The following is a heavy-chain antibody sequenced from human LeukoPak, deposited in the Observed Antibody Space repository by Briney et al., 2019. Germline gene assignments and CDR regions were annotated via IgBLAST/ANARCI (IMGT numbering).Heavy chain of an antibody. V-gene: IGHV3-7*04. J-gene: IGHJ4*02. CDR3: ARVQRGIAVALDY. CDR1: GGSISSYY. Sequence: ETLSLTCTVSGGSISSYYWSWVRQAPGKGLEWVANIKQDGSEKYYADSVKGRFTISRDNVKNLLYLQMNSLRAEDTAVYYCARVQRGIAVALDYWGQGTPATVSS. D-gene: IGHD6-19*01. CDR2: IKQDGSEK.